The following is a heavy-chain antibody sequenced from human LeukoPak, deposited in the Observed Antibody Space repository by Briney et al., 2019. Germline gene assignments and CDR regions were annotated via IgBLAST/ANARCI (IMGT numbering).Heavy chain of an antibody. J-gene: IGHJ5*02. CDR1: GYTFTSYG. CDR2: ISAYNGNT. Sequence: GASVKVSCKASGYTFTSYGISWVRQAPGQGLEWMGWISAYNGNTNYAQKLQGRVTMTTDTSTSTAYMELRSLRSDDTAVYYCARQRYDILTGYSATFDPWGQGTLVTVSS. V-gene: IGHV1-18*01. D-gene: IGHD3-9*01. CDR3: ARQRYDILTGYSATFDP.